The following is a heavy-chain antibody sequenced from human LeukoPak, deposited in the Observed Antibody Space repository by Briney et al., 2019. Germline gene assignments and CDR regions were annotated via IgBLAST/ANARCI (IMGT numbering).Heavy chain of an antibody. V-gene: IGHV4-34*01. CDR1: GGSFSGYY. J-gene: IGHJ6*02. CDR3: AGGGDRLDV. CDR2: INHSGST. Sequence: PSETLSLTCAVYGGSFSGYYWSWIRQPPGKGLEWIGEINHSGSTNYNPSLKSRVTMSVDTSKNQFSLELSSVTAADTAVYYCAGGGDRLDVWGQGTTVTVSS.